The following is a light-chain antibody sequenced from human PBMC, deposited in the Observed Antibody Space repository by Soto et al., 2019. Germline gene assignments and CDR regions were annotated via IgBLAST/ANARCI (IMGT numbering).Light chain of an antibody. V-gene: IGLV2-14*03. J-gene: IGLJ2*01. CDR1: SSDVGGYNY. CDR2: DVS. Sequence: QSVLTQPASVSGSPGQSITISCTGSSSDVGGYNYVAWYQQHPGQAPRLMIYDVSNRPSGVSNRFSASKSGNTASLTISGLQAEDEADYYCSSYTTSRTLVFGGGTKLTVL. CDR3: SSYTTSRTLV.